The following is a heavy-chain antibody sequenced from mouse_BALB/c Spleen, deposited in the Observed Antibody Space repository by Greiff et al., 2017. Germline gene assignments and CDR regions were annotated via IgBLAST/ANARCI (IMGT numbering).Heavy chain of an antibody. CDR3: ARGGSIHYYGPYYFDY. Sequence: VQRVESGPGLVAPSQSLSITCTVSGFSLTGYGVNWVRQPPGKGLEWLGMIWGDGSTDYNSALKSRLSISKDNSKSQVFLKMNSLQTDDTARYYCARGGSIHYYGPYYFDYWGQGTTLTVSS. D-gene: IGHD1-2*01. CDR2: IWGDGST. CDR1: GFSLTGYG. V-gene: IGHV2-6-7*01. J-gene: IGHJ2*01.